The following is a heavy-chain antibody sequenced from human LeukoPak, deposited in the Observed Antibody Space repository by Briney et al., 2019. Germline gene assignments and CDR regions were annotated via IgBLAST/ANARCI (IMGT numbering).Heavy chain of an antibody. CDR2: ISSSSSTI. CDR3: ARDYSSSSAFDI. Sequence: GGSLRLSCAASGFTFSSYSMNWVRQAPGKGLEWVSYISSSSSTIYYADSVKGGFTISRDNAKNSLYLQMNSLRAEDTAVYYCARDYSSSSAFDIWGQGTMVTVSS. V-gene: IGHV3-48*01. CDR1: GFTFSSYS. D-gene: IGHD6-6*01. J-gene: IGHJ3*02.